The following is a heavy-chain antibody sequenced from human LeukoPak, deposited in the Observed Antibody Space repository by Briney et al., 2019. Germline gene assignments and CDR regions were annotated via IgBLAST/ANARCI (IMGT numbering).Heavy chain of an antibody. CDR1: GFTFSSYG. CDR3: AKGLAAAGTY. CDR2: ISYDGSNK. V-gene: IGHV3-30*18. D-gene: IGHD6-13*01. J-gene: IGHJ4*02. Sequence: PGGSLRLSCAASGFTFSSYGMHWVRQAPGKGLEWVAVISYDGSNKYYADSVKGRFTISRDNSKNTLYLQMNSLRAEDTVVYYCAKGLAAAGTYWGQGTLVTVSS.